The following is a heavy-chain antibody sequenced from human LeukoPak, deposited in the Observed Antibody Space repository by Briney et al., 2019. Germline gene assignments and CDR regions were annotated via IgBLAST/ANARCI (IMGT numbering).Heavy chain of an antibody. Sequence: PSGTLSLTCAVSGGSISSSNWWSWVRQPPGKGLEWIGEIYHSGSTNYNPSLKSRVTISVDKSKNQFSLKLSSVTAADTAVYYCARVTREAVAGPPHFVYWGQGTLVTVSS. CDR2: IYHSGST. V-gene: IGHV4-4*02. CDR3: ARVTREAVAGPPHFVY. D-gene: IGHD6-19*01. J-gene: IGHJ4*02. CDR1: GGSISSSNW.